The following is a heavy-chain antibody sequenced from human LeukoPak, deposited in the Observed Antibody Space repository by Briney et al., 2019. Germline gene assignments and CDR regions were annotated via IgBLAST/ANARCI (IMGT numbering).Heavy chain of an antibody. CDR2: VIPILGIA. Sequence: SVKVSCKASGGTFISYTISWVRQAPGQGLEWMGRVIPILGIANYAQKFQGRVTITADKSTSTAYMELRSLRSEDTALYYCATRLGYCSSTSCPRDFYYGRQGTLVTVSS. J-gene: IGHJ4*02. V-gene: IGHV1-69*02. CDR3: ATRLGYCSSTSCPRDFYY. D-gene: IGHD2-2*01. CDR1: GGTFISYT.